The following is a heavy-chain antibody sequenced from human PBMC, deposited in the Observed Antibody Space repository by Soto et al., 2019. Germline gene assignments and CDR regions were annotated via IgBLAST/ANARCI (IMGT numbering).Heavy chain of an antibody. CDR1: GFTFGDYD. CDR2: ISNGGGSI. J-gene: IGHJ5*02. CDR3: TRPCRYCNGGGPGNWFDP. D-gene: IGHD2-8*02. Sequence: QVQLVESGGGLVKPGGSLRLSCAASGFTFGDYDMSWIRQAPGKGLEWVSYISNGGGSIYYADSVKGRFTISRDNAKRSVFLQMNSLRAEDTAVYYCTRPCRYCNGGGPGNWFDPWGQGTLVTVSS. V-gene: IGHV3-11*01.